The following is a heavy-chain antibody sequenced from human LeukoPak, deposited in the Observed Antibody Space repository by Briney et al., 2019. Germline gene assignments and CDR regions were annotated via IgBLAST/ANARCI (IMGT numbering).Heavy chain of an antibody. CDR2: INQDGSEK. J-gene: IGHJ5*02. CDR3: ARPLKYYYGSETYFWSDP. Sequence: PGGSLRLSCAASGFTFTTYWMGWVRQAPGKGLEWVANINQDGSEKYYVDSVKGRFTISRDNAKNSLYLQMNSLRAEDAAVYYCARPLKYYYGSETYFWSDPWGQGTLVTVSS. CDR1: GFTFTTYW. D-gene: IGHD3-10*01. V-gene: IGHV3-7*01.